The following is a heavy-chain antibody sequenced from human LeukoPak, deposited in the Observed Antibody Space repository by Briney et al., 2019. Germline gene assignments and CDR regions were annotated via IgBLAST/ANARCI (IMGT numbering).Heavy chain of an antibody. V-gene: IGHV5-51*01. Sequence: GESLKISCKGSGYSFGNRWIGWVRQMPGKSLEWMGIIYPDDSDTIYSPSFEGQVTISADKSISTAYLQWSSLKASDTAMYYCARGAYGSGSYYNYYGMDVWGQGTTVTVSS. CDR1: GYSFGNRW. D-gene: IGHD3-10*01. J-gene: IGHJ6*02. CDR3: ARGAYGSGSYYNYYGMDV. CDR2: IYPDDSDT.